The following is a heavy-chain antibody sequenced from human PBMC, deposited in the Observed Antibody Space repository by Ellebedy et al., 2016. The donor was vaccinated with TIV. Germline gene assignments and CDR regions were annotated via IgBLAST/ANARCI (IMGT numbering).Heavy chain of an antibody. CDR3: ARGSQQLRH. Sequence: PGGSLRLSCAASTFTFSVYWMTWVRQAPGKGLEWVANIKQDGSEKYYVDSVKGRFTISRDNAKNSLYLQMNSLRAEDTAVYYCARGSQQLRHWGQGTLVTVSS. V-gene: IGHV3-7*03. CDR2: IKQDGSEK. CDR1: TFTFSVYW. J-gene: IGHJ4*02. D-gene: IGHD6-13*01.